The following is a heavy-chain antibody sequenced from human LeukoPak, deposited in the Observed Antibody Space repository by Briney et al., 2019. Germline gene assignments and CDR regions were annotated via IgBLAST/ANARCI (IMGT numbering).Heavy chain of an antibody. CDR1: GGSISSYY. CDR2: IYTSGST. CDR3: ARDSHYYDSNYYYGMDV. V-gene: IGHV4-4*07. D-gene: IGHD3-22*01. Sequence: KRSGTLSLTCTVSGGSISSYYWSWIRQPAGKGLEWIGRIYTSGSTNYNPSLKSRVTISVDTSKNQFSLKLSSVTAADTAVYYCARDSHYYDSNYYYGMDVWGQGTTVTVSS. J-gene: IGHJ6*02.